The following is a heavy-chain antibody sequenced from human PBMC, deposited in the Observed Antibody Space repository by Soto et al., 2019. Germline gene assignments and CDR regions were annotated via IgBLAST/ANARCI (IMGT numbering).Heavy chain of an antibody. V-gene: IGHV1-2*02. J-gene: IGHJ3*02. D-gene: IGHD3-3*01. CDR2: INPATGAA. CDR3: ASGGGVGVAGSAAFDM. Sequence: QLHLVQSGAVVKKPGASVTVSCSASGYPVTAYYMHWVRQAPGRGLEWMGGINPATGAAKYTQTFQGRVTMARDTSTSTVFMELSGPTSEDTAVFYCASGGGVGVAGSAAFDMWGQGTLVTVSS. CDR1: GYPVTAYY.